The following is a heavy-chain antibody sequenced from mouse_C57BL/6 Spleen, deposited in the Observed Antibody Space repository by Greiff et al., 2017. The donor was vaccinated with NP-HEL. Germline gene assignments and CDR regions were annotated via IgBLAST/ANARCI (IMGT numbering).Heavy chain of an antibody. D-gene: IGHD2-3*01. Sequence: VQLKESGAELVRPGASVKLSCTASGFNIKDDYMHWVKQRPEQGLEWIGWIDPENGDTEYASKFQGKATITADTSSNTAYLQLSSLTSEDTAVYYCTSFYDGYPFDYWGQGTTLTVSS. CDR1: GFNIKDDY. CDR2: IDPENGDT. V-gene: IGHV14-4*01. J-gene: IGHJ2*01. CDR3: TSFYDGYPFDY.